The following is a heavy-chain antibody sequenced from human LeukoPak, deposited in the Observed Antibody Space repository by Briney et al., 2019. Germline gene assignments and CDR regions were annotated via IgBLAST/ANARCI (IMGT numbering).Heavy chain of an antibody. CDR2: LSGSGKYT. CDR3: AKSGATGTYPGRFDY. D-gene: IGHD3-10*01. V-gene: IGHV3-23*01. J-gene: IGHJ4*02. Sequence: HPGGSLRLSCAASGFTFSSHVMSWVRQAPGRGREWVSSLSGSGKYTFYADSVKGRFTISRDNSRNELFLQMNSLTSGDTAEYYCAKSGATGTYPGRFDYWGLGILVTVSS. CDR1: GFTFSSHV.